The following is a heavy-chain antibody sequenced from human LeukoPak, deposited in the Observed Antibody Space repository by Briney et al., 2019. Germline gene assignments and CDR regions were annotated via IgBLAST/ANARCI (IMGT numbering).Heavy chain of an antibody. J-gene: IGHJ4*02. D-gene: IGHD6-19*01. CDR3: ARHVSVAVTNFFDY. CDR2: IYHSGST. V-gene: IGHV4-38-2*02. Sequence: SETLSLTCTVSGYSISSGYYWGWIRQPPGKGLEWIGSIYHSGSTNYNPSLKSRVTISVGTSKNQFSLRLSSVTAADTAVYYCARHVSVAVTNFFDYWGQGTLVTVSS. CDR1: GYSISSGYY.